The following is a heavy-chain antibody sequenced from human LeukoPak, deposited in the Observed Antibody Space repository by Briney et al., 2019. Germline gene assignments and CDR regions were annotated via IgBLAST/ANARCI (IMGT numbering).Heavy chain of an antibody. J-gene: IGHJ5*02. CDR2: IKSDGSLT. CDR3: ASQVVGAAFDP. V-gene: IGHV3-74*01. D-gene: IGHD2-15*01. CDR1: GFTFSIYW. Sequence: PGGSLRLSCAASGFTFSIYWMSWVRQPPGKGLVWVSRIKSDGSLTDYADSVKGRFTISRDNAKSTLYLQMNSLRVEDTAVYYCASQVVGAAFDPWGLGTLVTVSS.